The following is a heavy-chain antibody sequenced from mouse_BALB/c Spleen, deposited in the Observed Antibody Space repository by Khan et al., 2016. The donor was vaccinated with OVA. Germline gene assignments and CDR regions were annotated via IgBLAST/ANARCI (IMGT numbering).Heavy chain of an antibody. CDR2: IDPANGNT. CDR3: ARDYWDVFAY. CDR1: GFNIKDTY. V-gene: IGHV14-3*02. D-gene: IGHD4-1*01. Sequence: VQLKQSGAELVKPGASVKLSCTASGFNIKDTYMHWMKQRPEQGLEWIGRIDPANGNTKYDPKFQGKATMTADTSSNTAYLQLSSLTSEDTAVYYCARDYWDVFAYWGQGTLGTVSA. J-gene: IGHJ3*01.